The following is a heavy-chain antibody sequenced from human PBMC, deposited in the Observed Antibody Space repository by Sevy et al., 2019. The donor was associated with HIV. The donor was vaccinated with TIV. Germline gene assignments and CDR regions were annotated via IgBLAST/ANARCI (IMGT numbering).Heavy chain of an antibody. CDR3: AREEYFDWLSHYDY. CDR1: GFTFSSYS. CDR2: ISSSSGYI. V-gene: IGHV3-21*01. D-gene: IGHD3-9*01. J-gene: IGHJ4*02. Sequence: GGSLRLTCAASGFTFSSYSMNWVRQAPGKGLEWVSYISSSSGYIYYADSVKGRFTISRDNAKNSLYLQMNSLRAEDTAVYYCAREEYFDWLSHYDYWGQGTLVTVSS.